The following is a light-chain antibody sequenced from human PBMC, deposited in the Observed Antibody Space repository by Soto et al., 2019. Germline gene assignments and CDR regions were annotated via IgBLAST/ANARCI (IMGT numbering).Light chain of an antibody. CDR3: GSWDSSLSAYV. Sequence: QSVLKQPPSVSAAPGQKVTISCSGSSSNIGGNSVSWYQQLPGTAPKLLIYDDNKRPSGITDRFSGSKSGTSDTLGITGFQTGDEADYYCGSWDSSLSAYVFVTGNKVPVL. CDR2: DDN. J-gene: IGLJ1*01. V-gene: IGLV1-51*01. CDR1: SSNIGGNS.